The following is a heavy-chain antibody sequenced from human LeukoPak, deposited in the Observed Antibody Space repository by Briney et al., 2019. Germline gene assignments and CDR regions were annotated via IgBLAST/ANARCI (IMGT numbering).Heavy chain of an antibody. CDR3: ARDGFSSGYQNNWFDP. CDR1: GGSISSYY. Sequence: PSETLSLTCTVSGGSISSYYWSWIRQPPGKGLEWIGYIYYSGSTNYNPSLKSRVTISVDTSKNQFSLKLSSVTAADTAVYYCARDGFSSGYQNNWFDPWGQGTLVTVSS. J-gene: IGHJ5*02. D-gene: IGHD3-22*01. CDR2: IYYSGST. V-gene: IGHV4-59*01.